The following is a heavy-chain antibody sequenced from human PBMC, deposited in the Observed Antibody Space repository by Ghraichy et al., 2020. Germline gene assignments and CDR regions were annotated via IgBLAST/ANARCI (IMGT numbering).Heavy chain of an antibody. CDR2: ISSSSSTI. CDR3: ASWFDWLSWGDAFDI. CDR1: GFTFSSYS. D-gene: IGHD3-9*01. Sequence: GGSLRLSCAASGFTFSSYSMNWVRQAPGKGLEWVSYISSSSSTIYYADSVKGRFTISRDNAKNSLYLQMNSLRAEDTAVYYCASWFDWLSWGDAFDIWGQGTMVTVSS. V-gene: IGHV3-48*01. J-gene: IGHJ3*02.